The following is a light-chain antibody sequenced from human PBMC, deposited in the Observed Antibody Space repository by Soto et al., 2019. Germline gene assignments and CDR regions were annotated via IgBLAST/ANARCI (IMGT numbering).Light chain of an antibody. CDR3: QQYYDTPLT. CDR2: WAS. V-gene: IGKV4-1*01. J-gene: IGKJ4*01. CDR1: QSVLYSSNNKNY. Sequence: IVMTQSPDSLAVSLGERATINCKSSQSVLYSSNNKNYLAWYQQKPGQPPKLLIYWASTRESGVPDRFSGSGSGTEFTLTISSLQADDVAVYYCQQYYDTPLTFGGRTEVEIK.